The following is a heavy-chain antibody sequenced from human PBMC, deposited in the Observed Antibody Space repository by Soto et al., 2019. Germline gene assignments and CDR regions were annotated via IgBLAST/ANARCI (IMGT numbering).Heavy chain of an antibody. V-gene: IGHV3-21*01. Sequence: GGSLRLSCAASGFTFSSYSMNWVRQAPGKGLEWVSSISSSSYIYYADSVKGRFTISRDNAKNSLYLQMNSLRAEDTAVYYCARDAVLGRGVDYWGQGTLVTVSS. CDR1: GFTFSSYS. CDR3: ARDAVLGRGVDY. D-gene: IGHD3-10*01. J-gene: IGHJ4*02. CDR2: ISSSSYI.